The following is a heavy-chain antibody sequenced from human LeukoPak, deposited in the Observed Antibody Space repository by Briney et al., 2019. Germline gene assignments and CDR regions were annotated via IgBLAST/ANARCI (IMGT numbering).Heavy chain of an antibody. V-gene: IGHV1-18*01. D-gene: IGHD2-8*01. J-gene: IGHJ6*02. Sequence: GASVKVSCKASGYTFTSYGISWVRQAPGQGLEWMGWISAYNGNTNYAQKLQGRVTMTTDTSTSTAYMELRSLRSDDTVVYYCARIRLIPGYYYGMDVWGQGTTVTVSS. CDR2: ISAYNGNT. CDR3: ARIRLIPGYYYGMDV. CDR1: GYTFTSYG.